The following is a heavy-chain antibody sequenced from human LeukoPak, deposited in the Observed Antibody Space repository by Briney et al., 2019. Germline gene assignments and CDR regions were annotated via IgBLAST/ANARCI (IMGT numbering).Heavy chain of an antibody. D-gene: IGHD2-2*01. CDR2: IYPGDSDT. J-gene: IGHJ4*02. Sequence: GECLKISCKGSGYSFTSYWIGWVRQSPGKGLEWMGNIYPGDSDTRYSPSFQGQVTISADKSISTAYLQWSSLKASDTAMYYCARRGCSSTSCFDYWGQGTLVTVSS. CDR1: GYSFTSYW. CDR3: ARRGCSSTSCFDY. V-gene: IGHV5-51*01.